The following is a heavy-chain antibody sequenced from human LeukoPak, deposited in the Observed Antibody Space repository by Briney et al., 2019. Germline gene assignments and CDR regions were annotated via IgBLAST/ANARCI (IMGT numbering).Heavy chain of an antibody. CDR1: GGSISSYY. D-gene: IGHD3-22*01. CDR3: ARGGYDSSGYYFAIDC. V-gene: IGHV4-59*01. Sequence: SETLSLTCTDSGGSISSYYWSWIRQPPGKGLEWIGYIYYSGSTNYNPSLKSRVTISVDTSKNQFSLKLSSVTAADTAVYYCARGGYDSSGYYFAIDCWGQGTLVTVSS. J-gene: IGHJ4*02. CDR2: IYYSGST.